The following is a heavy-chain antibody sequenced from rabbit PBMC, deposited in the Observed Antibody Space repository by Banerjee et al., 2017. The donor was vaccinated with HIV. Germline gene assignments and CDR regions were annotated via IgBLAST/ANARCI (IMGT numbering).Heavy chain of an antibody. CDR1: GFDFSSYY. CDR2: IDPGFGIT. Sequence: QEQLVESGGGLVQPGGSLTLSCKASGFDFSSYYMSWVRQAPGKGLEWIGYIDPGFGITYYASWVNGRFSISRENTQNTVSLQMNSLTAADTATYFCARGLVAGVLDLRGQGTLVTVS. CDR3: ARGLVAGVLDL. V-gene: IGHV1S47*01. J-gene: IGHJ6*01. D-gene: IGHD3-3*01.